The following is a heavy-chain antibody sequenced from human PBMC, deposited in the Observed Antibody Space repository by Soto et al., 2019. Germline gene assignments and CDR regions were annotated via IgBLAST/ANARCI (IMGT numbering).Heavy chain of an antibody. CDR1: GYNFNTYG. Sequence: QVQLMQSGAEVRRPGTSMRISCTTSGYNFNTYGIIWVRQAPGQGLECMGWISGYNGYTKYARYFEDSFTLSTDPSTSTAFLELRKLRSGDTALYFCERDRDYSHTDADIDYWGQGTLVTVSS. D-gene: IGHD3-16*01. V-gene: IGHV1-18*01. J-gene: IGHJ4*02. CDR3: ERDRDYSHTDADIDY. CDR2: ISGYNGYT.